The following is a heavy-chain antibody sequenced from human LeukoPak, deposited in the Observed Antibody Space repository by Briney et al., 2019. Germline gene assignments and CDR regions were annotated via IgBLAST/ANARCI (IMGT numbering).Heavy chain of an antibody. D-gene: IGHD4-17*01. Sequence: ASVKVSCKASGYIFTNYYIHWVRQAPGQGLEWMGWINPNSGGTNYAQKFQGRVTMTRDTSISTAYMEVNRLGSDDTAVYYCAREDDYGNNWFDPWGQGTLVTVSS. CDR3: AREDDYGNNWFDP. CDR2: INPNSGGT. J-gene: IGHJ5*02. CDR1: GYIFTNYY. V-gene: IGHV1-2*02.